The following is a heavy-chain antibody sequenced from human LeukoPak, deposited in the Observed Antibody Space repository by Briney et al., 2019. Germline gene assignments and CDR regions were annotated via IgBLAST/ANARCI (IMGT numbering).Heavy chain of an antibody. CDR1: GGSISSSSYC. Sequence: SETLSLTCTVSGGSISSSSYCWGWIRQPPGKGLEWIGSIYYSGSTYYNPSLKSRVTISVDTSKNQFSLKLSSVTAADTAVYYCARLYDFWSGYAFYYYFDYWGQGTLVTVSS. V-gene: IGHV4-39*01. J-gene: IGHJ4*02. D-gene: IGHD3-3*01. CDR3: ARLYDFWSGYAFYYYFDY. CDR2: IYYSGST.